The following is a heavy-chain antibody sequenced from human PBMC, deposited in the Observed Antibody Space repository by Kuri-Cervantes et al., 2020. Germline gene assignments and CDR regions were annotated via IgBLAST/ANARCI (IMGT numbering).Heavy chain of an antibody. D-gene: IGHD3-16*01. Sequence: GESLKISCAASGFTFSNYGMNWVRQAPGKGLEWVSYISDTSSAAYSTDSLKGRFTISRDNVKKSLYLQMNSLRAEDTAVYYCARDRKMIYWGQGTLVTVSS. CDR1: GFTFSNYG. CDR2: ISDTSSAA. V-gene: IGHV3-48*01. CDR3: ARDRKMIY. J-gene: IGHJ4*02.